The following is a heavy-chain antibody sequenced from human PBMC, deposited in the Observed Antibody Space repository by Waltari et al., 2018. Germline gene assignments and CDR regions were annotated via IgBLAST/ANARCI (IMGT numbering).Heavy chain of an antibody. J-gene: IGHJ4*02. D-gene: IGHD2-2*01. Sequence: QVHLQESGPGLVKPSETLSLTCAVSGYSSRSGFYWGVIRQPPGRGLEWIGNIFQSGNNNYNPLLKSRVSISLDKSKIQFSLKLNSVSAADTAVYYCAPWGFSSTWDYSFDSWGAGILVTVSS. CDR3: APWGFSSTWDYSFDS. CDR1: GYSSRSGFY. V-gene: IGHV4-38-2*01. CDR2: IFQSGNN.